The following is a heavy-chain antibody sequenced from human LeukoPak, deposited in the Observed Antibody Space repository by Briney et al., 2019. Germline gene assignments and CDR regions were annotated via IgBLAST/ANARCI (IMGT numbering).Heavy chain of an antibody. CDR3: ARAVAGLDY. CDR1: GYTFTGYY. CDR2: INPNSGGT. J-gene: IGHJ4*02. V-gene: IGHV1-2*02. D-gene: IGHD6-19*01. Sequence: AASVKVSCKASGYTFTGYYIHWVRQAPGQGLEWMGWINPNSGGTNYAQKFQGRVTMTRDTSISTAYMELSRLRSDDTAVYYCARAVAGLDYWGQGTLVTVSS.